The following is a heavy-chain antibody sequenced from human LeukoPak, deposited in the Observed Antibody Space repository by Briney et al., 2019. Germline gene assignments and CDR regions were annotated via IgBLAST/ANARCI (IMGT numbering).Heavy chain of an antibody. CDR3: ASVYYDFWSGHNWFDP. CDR2: VYDSGST. V-gene: IGHV4-59*12. Sequence: SETLSLTCTVSGGSISSYHWSWFRQAPGKGLEWIGYVYDSGSTNFNPSLKSRVTISVDTSKNQFSLKLSSVTAAGTAVYYCASVYYDFWSGHNWFDPWGQGTLVTVSS. D-gene: IGHD3-3*01. CDR1: GGSISSYH. J-gene: IGHJ5*02.